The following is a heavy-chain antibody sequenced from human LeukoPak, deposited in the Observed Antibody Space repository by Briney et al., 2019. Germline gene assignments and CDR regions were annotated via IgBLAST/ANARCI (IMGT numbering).Heavy chain of an antibody. D-gene: IGHD6-13*01. V-gene: IGHV3-15*01. CDR1: GVTFSNYG. CDR2: IKSKTDGGTT. CDR3: ATTWGSSWYGAQGDAFDI. Sequence: GGSLRLSCAASGVTFSNYGMHWVRQAPGKGLEWVGRIKSKTDGGTTDYAAPVKGRFTISRDDSKNTLYLQMNSLKTEDTAVYYCATTWGSSWYGAQGDAFDIWGQGTMVTVSP. J-gene: IGHJ3*02.